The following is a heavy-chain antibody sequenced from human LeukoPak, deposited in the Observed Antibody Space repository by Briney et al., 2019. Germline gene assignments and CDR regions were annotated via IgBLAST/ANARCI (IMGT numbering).Heavy chain of an antibody. J-gene: IGHJ3*02. V-gene: IGHV4-4*07. CDR2: IYTSGST. D-gene: IGHD3-22*01. Sequence: SETLSLTCTVSGGSISSYYWSWIRQPAGKGLEWIGRIYTSGSTNYNPSLKSRVTMSVDTSKNQFSLKLSSVTAADTAVYYCARDSNYYDDNDDAFDIWGQGTMVTVSS. CDR1: GGSISSYY. CDR3: ARDSNYYDDNDDAFDI.